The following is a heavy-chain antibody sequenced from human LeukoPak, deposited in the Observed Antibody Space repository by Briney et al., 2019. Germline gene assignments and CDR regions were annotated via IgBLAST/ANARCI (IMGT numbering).Heavy chain of an antibody. CDR3: ARTPTGRTHYCYYYGMDV. V-gene: IGHV4-34*01. D-gene: IGHD3-9*01. CDR2: INHSGST. CDR1: GGSFSGYY. Sequence: PSETLSLTCAVYGGSFSGYYWSWIRQPPGKGLEWIGEINHSGSTNYNPSLKSRVTISVDTSKNQFSLKLSSVTAADTAVYYCARTPTGRTHYCYYYGMDVWGQGTTVTVSS. J-gene: IGHJ6*02.